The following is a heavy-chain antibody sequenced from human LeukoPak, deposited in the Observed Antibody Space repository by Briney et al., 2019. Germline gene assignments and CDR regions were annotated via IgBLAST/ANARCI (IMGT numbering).Heavy chain of an antibody. CDR2: ISSKYVT. Sequence: PGGSLRLSCAASGFIVSRNYMSWVRQAPGKKLEWVSAISSKYVTYYADSVKGRFIISRDNSKNTMYLLMNGLRAEDTAIYYCYGIHLGDAFDLWGQGTMVTVSS. J-gene: IGHJ3*01. V-gene: IGHV3-53*01. D-gene: IGHD3-16*01. CDR3: YGIHLGDAFDL. CDR1: GFIVSRNY.